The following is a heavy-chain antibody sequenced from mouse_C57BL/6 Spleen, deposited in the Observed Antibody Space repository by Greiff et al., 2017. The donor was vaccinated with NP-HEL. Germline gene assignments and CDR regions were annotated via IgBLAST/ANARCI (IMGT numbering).Heavy chain of an antibody. V-gene: IGHV1-82*01. CDR3: ARSTTVESCYAMDY. J-gene: IGHJ4*01. Sequence: QVQLQQSGPELVKPGASVKISCKASGYAFSSSWMNWVKQRPGKGLEWIGRIYPGDGDTNYNGKFKGKATLTADKSSSTAYMQLSSLTSEDSAVYFCARSTTVESCYAMDYWGQGTSVTVSS. D-gene: IGHD1-1*01. CDR1: GYAFSSSW. CDR2: IYPGDGDT.